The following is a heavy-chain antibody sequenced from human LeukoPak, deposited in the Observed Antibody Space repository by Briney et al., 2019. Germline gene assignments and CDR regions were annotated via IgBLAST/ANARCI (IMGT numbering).Heavy chain of an antibody. CDR2: ICSYNGNT. J-gene: IGHJ4*02. CDR3: ARTHYGHYPEFDY. V-gene: IGHV1-18*01. D-gene: IGHD4-17*01. CDR1: GYTFSSYA. Sequence: GASVKVSCAASGYTFSSYAVSWVRQAPGQGLEWVGGICSYNGNTYYAEKLKGRVTITTDTSTSTAYMELRSLRSDDTAVYYCARTHYGHYPEFDYWGQGTLVTVST.